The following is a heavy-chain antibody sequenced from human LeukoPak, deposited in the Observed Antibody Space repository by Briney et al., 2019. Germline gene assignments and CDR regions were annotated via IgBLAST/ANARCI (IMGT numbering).Heavy chain of an antibody. Sequence: GGSLRLSCAASGFTFSSYDMHWVRQGTGKGLEWVSAIGTAGDTYYPGSVKGRFTISRENAKNSLYLQMNSLGAEDTAVYYCARAPRGSYPYYYYYGMDVWGQGTTVTVSS. CDR2: IGTAGDT. CDR3: ARAPRGSYPYYYYYGMDV. V-gene: IGHV3-13*01. J-gene: IGHJ6*02. CDR1: GFTFSSYD. D-gene: IGHD1-26*01.